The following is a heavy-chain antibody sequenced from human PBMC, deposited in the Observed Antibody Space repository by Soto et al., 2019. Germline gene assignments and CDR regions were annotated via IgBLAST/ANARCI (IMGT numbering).Heavy chain of an antibody. CDR3: ARDRFYYDSSGQYYYGMDV. V-gene: IGHV1-69*13. CDR1: GGTFSSYA. Sequence: SVKVSCKASGGTFSSYAISWVRQAPGQGLEWMGGIIPIFGTANYAQKFQGRVTITADESTSTAYMELSSLRSEDTAVYYCARDRFYYDSSGQYYYGMDVWGQGTTVTVSS. D-gene: IGHD3-22*01. J-gene: IGHJ6*02. CDR2: IIPIFGTA.